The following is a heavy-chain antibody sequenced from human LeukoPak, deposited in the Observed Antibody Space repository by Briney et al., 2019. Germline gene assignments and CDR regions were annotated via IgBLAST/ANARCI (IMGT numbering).Heavy chain of an antibody. CDR3: AKGPDTSGYYSLDY. D-gene: IGHD3-22*01. Sequence: QPGRSLRLSCAASGFTFSSYDMHWVRQAPGKGLEWVAVISYDGSSKYYADSVKGRFTISRVNSKNTLYVQMNSLRTEDTAIYYCAKGPDTSGYYSLDYWGQGTLVTVSS. J-gene: IGHJ4*02. CDR1: GFTFSSYD. V-gene: IGHV3-30*18. CDR2: ISYDGSSK.